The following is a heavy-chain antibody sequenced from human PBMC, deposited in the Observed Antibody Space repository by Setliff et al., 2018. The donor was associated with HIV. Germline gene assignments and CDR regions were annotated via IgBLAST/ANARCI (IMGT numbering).Heavy chain of an antibody. J-gene: IGHJ5*02. CDR3: ARGGSAWNMPRGDYANWFNP. CDR2: INRNGIT. CDR1: GGSISSGSYF. D-gene: IGHD4-17*01. V-gene: IGHV4-39*07. Sequence: ETLFLTCTVSGGSISSGSYFWSWIRQSPGKGLEWLGEINRNGITYSIPSLRGRLSISIDTSRNQFSLRLTSLIAADTAVYYCARGGSAWNMPRGDYANWFNPWGQGTLVTV.